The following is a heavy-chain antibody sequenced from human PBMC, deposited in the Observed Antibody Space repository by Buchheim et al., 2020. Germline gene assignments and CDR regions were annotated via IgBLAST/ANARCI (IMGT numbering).Heavy chain of an antibody. CDR2: VWFDGSNK. J-gene: IGHJ6*02. CDR1: RFTFTNYD. V-gene: IGHV3-33*01. Sequence: QEQLVESGGGVVRPGRSLRLSCAASRFTFTNYDMHWVRQAPGKGLDWVAVVWFDGSNKYYADSVKGRFTISRDNSKSTLYLQMSSLRAKDTAVYYCARACYDFWSGLQRSYYYGLDVWGQGTT. D-gene: IGHD3-3*01. CDR3: ARACYDFWSGLQRSYYYGLDV.